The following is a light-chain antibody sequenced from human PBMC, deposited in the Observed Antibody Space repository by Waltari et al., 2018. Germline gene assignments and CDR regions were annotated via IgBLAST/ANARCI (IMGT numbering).Light chain of an antibody. Sequence: EIVLTQSPGTLSLSPGERATLSCRARQGLSSSSLAWYQQKSGQAPRLLIYGASSRATGIPDRFSGSGSGTDFTLTISRLEPEDFAVYYCQHYSSSVTFGGGTKVEIK. CDR1: QGLSSSS. J-gene: IGKJ4*01. CDR3: QHYSSSVT. CDR2: GAS. V-gene: IGKV3-20*01.